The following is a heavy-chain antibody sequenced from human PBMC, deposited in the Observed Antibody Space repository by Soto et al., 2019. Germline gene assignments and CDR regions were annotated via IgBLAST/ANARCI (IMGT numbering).Heavy chain of an antibody. CDR3: AKGATTYGGYEEYYYYYGMDV. V-gene: IGHV3-30*18. D-gene: IGHD5-12*01. CDR1: GFTFSSYG. CDR2: IAYDGTNI. Sequence: QVQLVESGGGVVQPGRSLRLSCAASGFTFSSYGMHWVRQAPGKGLEWVAVIAYDGTNIYYADSVKGRITISRDNSKYTRYLQMNSLRAEDTAVYYCAKGATTYGGYEEYYYYYGMDVWGQGTTVTVSS. J-gene: IGHJ6*02.